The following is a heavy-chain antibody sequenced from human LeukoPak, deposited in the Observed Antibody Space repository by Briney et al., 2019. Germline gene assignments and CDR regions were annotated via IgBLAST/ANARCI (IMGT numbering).Heavy chain of an antibody. V-gene: IGHV1-69*13. J-gene: IGHJ6*04. CDR2: IIPIFGTA. Sequence: SVTVSCKASGGTFSSYAISWVRQAPGQGLEWMGGIIPIFGTANYAQKFQGRVTITADESTSTAYMELSSLRSEDTAVYYCARGSDIVVVVAATHVGDYYYGMDVWGKGTTVTVSS. CDR1: GGTFSSYA. CDR3: ARGSDIVVVVAATHVGDYYYGMDV. D-gene: IGHD2-15*01.